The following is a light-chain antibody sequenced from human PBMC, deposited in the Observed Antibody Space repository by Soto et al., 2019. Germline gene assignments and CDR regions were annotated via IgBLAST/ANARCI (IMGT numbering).Light chain of an antibody. V-gene: IGKV1-33*01. Sequence: DIQMTQSPSSLSASVGDTVTITCQASQDISNYLHWYQQKPGKPPRLLIFDASRLQTGVPARFSGSGSGADFSFTIGSLQPEDIATYYCQQFDNLPLTFGGGTRVEIE. CDR1: QDISNY. J-gene: IGKJ4*01. CDR2: DAS. CDR3: QQFDNLPLT.